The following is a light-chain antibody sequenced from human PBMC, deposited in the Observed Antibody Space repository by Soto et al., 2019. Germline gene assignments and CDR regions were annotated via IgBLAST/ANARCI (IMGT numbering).Light chain of an antibody. J-gene: IGKJ2*01. CDR2: GAS. Sequence: EIVLTQSPGTLSLSPGERATLSCRASQSVSSSYLAWYQQKPGQAPRLLIYGASSRATGIPDSFSGSGSGTDFTLTISRLEPEDFAVYYCQQYGTSPYTFCQGTKLEIK. CDR3: QQYGTSPYT. CDR1: QSVSSSY. V-gene: IGKV3-20*01.